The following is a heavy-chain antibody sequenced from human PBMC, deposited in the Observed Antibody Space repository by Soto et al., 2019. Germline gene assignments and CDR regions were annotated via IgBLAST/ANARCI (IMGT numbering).Heavy chain of an antibody. J-gene: IGHJ6*02. CDR2: ISSSSSYI. D-gene: IGHD1-20*01. CDR3: ARYSIIGTHHYYAMDV. Sequence: EVQVVESGGGLVKPGGSLRLSCAASGFTFSTYTMNWVRQAPGKGLEWVSSISSSSSYIYYADSVKGRFTISRDNAKNSLYLQMNSLRAEDTAVYYCARYSIIGTHHYYAMDVWGLGTTVTVSS. V-gene: IGHV3-21*01. CDR1: GFTFSTYT.